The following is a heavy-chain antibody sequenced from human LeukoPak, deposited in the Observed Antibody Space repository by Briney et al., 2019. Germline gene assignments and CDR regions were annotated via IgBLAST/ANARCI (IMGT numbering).Heavy chain of an antibody. CDR3: ARGQEYYYGSGRGIDY. CDR1: GYTFTSYD. D-gene: IGHD3-10*01. Sequence: ASVKVSCKASGYTFTSYDINWVRQATGRGLEWMGWMNPNSGNTGYAQKFQGRVTMTRNTSISTAFMELSSLRSEDTAVYYCARGQEYYYGSGRGIDYWGQGTLVTVSS. CDR2: MNPNSGNT. V-gene: IGHV1-8*01. J-gene: IGHJ4*02.